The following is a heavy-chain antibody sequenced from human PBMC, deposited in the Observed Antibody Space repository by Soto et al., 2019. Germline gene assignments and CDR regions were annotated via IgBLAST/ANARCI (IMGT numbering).Heavy chain of an antibody. Sequence: GESLKISCKGSGYSFTSYWIGWVRQMPGKGLEWMGIIYPGDSDTRYSPSFQGQVTISADKSISTAYLQWSSLKASDTAMYYCARRAEDSMNGSGWYDYYYYYMDVWGKGTTVTVSS. D-gene: IGHD6-19*01. CDR3: ARRAEDSMNGSGWYDYYYYYMDV. V-gene: IGHV5-51*01. J-gene: IGHJ6*03. CDR2: IYPGDSDT. CDR1: GYSFTSYW.